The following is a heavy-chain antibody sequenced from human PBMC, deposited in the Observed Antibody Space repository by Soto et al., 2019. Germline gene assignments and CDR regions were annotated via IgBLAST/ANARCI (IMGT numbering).Heavy chain of an antibody. V-gene: IGHV3-23*01. CDR2: ISGSGGST. J-gene: IGHJ3*02. CDR1: GFTFSSYA. Sequence: GGSLRLSCAASGFTFSSYAMSWVRQAPGKGLEWVSAISGSGGSTYYADSVKGRFTISRDNSKNTLYLQMNSLRAEDTAVYYCAKEVMATIWVVGAFDIWGQGTMVTVSS. CDR3: AKEVMATIWVVGAFDI. D-gene: IGHD5-12*01.